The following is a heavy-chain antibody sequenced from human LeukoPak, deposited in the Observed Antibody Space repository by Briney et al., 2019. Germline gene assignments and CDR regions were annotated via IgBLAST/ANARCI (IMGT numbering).Heavy chain of an antibody. V-gene: IGHV1-18*01. D-gene: IGHD2-2*01. Sequence: ASVKVSCKASGYTFANYGFNWVRQATGQGLEWMGWISTYNAKTLYAQKFQGRVTMTTDTSTSTAYMELRSPRSDDTAVYYCARIGCSSTSCYGNSVDPWGQGTLVTVSS. J-gene: IGHJ5*02. CDR2: ISTYNAKT. CDR3: ARIGCSSTSCYGNSVDP. CDR1: GYTFANYG.